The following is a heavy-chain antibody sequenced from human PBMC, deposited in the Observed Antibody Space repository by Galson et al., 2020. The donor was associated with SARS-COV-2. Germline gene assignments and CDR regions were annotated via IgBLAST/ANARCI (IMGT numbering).Heavy chain of an antibody. CDR2: IHNSGTT. Sequence: SGGYYWMWIRQHPGKGLEWIGHIHNSGTTYYTPSLKSRLTISRDTSKNFFSLKLNSVTAADTAVYYCARALPFYDYIWGGYRPSWFDPWGQGTLVTVSS. D-gene: IGHD3-16*02. CDR1: SGGYY. V-gene: IGHV4-31*02. J-gene: IGHJ5*02. CDR3: ARALPFYDYIWGGYRPSWFDP.